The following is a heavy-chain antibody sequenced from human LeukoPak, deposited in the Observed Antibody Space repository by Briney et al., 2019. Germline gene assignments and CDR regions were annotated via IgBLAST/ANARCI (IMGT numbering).Heavy chain of an antibody. V-gene: IGHV1-69*04. CDR3: ARDRIGSSSWYYVDY. J-gene: IGHJ4*02. CDR1: GYRLITYG. D-gene: IGHD6-13*01. Sequence: SMNVSCKASGYRLITYGLSWVRQAPGQGLEWMGRIIPILGIANYAQKFQGRVTITADKSTSTAYMELSSLRSKDTAVYYCARDRIGSSSWYYVDYWGQGTLVTVSS. CDR2: IIPILGIA.